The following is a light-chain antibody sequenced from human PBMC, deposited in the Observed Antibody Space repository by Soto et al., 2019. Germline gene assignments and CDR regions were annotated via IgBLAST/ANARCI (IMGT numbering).Light chain of an antibody. V-gene: IGKV3-11*01. J-gene: IGKJ1*01. CDR3: QQRSNWPPTWA. CDR1: QSVSRF. CDR2: DTF. Sequence: EIVLTQSPATLSLSPGERATLSCRASQSVSRFLAWYQQKPGRAPRLLIYDTFNRATGIPARFSGSGSGTDFTLTISSLEPEDFAVYYCQQRSNWPPTWAFGQGTKVEI.